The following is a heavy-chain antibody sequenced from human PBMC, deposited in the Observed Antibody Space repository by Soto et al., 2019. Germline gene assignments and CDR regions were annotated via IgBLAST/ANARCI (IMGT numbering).Heavy chain of an antibody. CDR1: GITFSTYA. D-gene: IGHD4-17*01. CDR3: ASPYGDYVYEEYFQY. CDR2: ISGSGGST. Sequence: EVQLLESGGGLVQPGGSLRLSCVASGITFSTYAMSWVRQAPGQGLEWVSAISGSGGSTYYADSVKGRFTISRDNSKNTLYLQMNSLRAEDTAVYYCASPYGDYVYEEYFQYWGQGTLVPVSS. J-gene: IGHJ1*01. V-gene: IGHV3-23*01.